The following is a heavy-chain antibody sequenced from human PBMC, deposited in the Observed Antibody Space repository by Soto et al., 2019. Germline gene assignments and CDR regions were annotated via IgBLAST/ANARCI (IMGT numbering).Heavy chain of an antibody. V-gene: IGHV1-18*01. J-gene: IGHJ4*02. CDR1: GYTFTSYG. Sequence: ASVKVSCKASGYTFTSYGISWVRQAPGQGLEWMGWISAYNGNTNYAQKLQGRVTMTTDTSTSTAYMELRSLRSDDTAVYYCARKNLCSSSWCFDYWGQGXLVTVYS. CDR3: ARKNLCSSSWCFDY. D-gene: IGHD6-13*01. CDR2: ISAYNGNT.